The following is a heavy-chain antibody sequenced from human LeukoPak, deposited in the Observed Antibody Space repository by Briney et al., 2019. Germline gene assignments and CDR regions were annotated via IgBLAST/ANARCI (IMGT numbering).Heavy chain of an antibody. Sequence: ASVKVSCKVSGYTLTELSMHWVGQAPGKGLEWMGGFDPEDGETIYAQKFQGRVTMTEDTSTDTAYMELSSLRSEDTAVYYCATDINGYYGSGSYSPWGQGTLVTVSS. CDR1: GYTLTELS. D-gene: IGHD3-10*01. J-gene: IGHJ5*02. V-gene: IGHV1-24*01. CDR3: ATDINGYYGSGSYSP. CDR2: FDPEDGET.